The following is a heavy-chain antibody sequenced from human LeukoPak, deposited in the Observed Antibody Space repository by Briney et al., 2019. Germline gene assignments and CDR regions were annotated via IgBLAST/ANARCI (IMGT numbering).Heavy chain of an antibody. CDR2: IYTSGST. Sequence: SETLSLTCTVSGGSISSYYWSWIRQPPGKGLEWIVYIYTSGSTNYNPSLKSRVTISVDTSKNQFSLKLSSVTAADTAVYYCARCIAAAGTGGWANWFDPWGQGTLVTVSS. D-gene: IGHD6-13*01. V-gene: IGHV4-4*09. J-gene: IGHJ5*02. CDR1: GGSISSYY. CDR3: ARCIAAAGTGGWANWFDP.